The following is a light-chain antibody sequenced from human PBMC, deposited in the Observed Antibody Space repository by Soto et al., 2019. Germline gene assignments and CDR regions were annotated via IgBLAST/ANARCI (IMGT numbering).Light chain of an antibody. Sequence: EMVMTQSPATLSVSPVEIATLSCSASQSVSSDLAWYQQKPGQAPRLLIYDASTRATGISARFSGSGSGTEFTLTISSLQSEHFAFYYCQQYNNWPWKCGQGTKGDTK. J-gene: IGKJ1*01. CDR2: DAS. V-gene: IGKV3-15*01. CDR1: QSVSSD. CDR3: QQYNNWPWK.